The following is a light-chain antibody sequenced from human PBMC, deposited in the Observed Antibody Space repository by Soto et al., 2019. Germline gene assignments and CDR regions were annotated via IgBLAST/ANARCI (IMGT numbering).Light chain of an antibody. CDR3: QQSYSSLLT. Sequence: IQLTQSPTALSASVGDRVTISCLASQSSSSYLNWYQQKPGKAPKLLIYAASSMQSGVPSRFSGSGSGTDFTLTISSLQPEDFATYYCQQSYSSLLTFGQGTRLETK. V-gene: IGKV1-39*01. CDR1: QSSSSY. J-gene: IGKJ5*01. CDR2: AAS.